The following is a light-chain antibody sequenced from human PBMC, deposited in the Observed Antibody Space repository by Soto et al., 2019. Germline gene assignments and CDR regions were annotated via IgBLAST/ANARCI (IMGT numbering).Light chain of an antibody. V-gene: IGKV3-20*01. CDR2: DAS. J-gene: IGKJ3*01. Sequence: EIVLTQSPGTLSLSPGERATLSCRASQSVSSDFLAWYQQKHEQAPRLLIYDASTRATDIPDRFSGSGSGTDFTLTISRLEPEDFALYYCQQYGDSPFTFGHGTKVDIK. CDR3: QQYGDSPFT. CDR1: QSVSSDF.